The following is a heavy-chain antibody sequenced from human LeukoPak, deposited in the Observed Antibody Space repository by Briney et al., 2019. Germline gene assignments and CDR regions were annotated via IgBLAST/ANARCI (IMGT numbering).Heavy chain of an antibody. Sequence: GGSLRLSCAASGFTFSSYGMHWVRQAPGKGREWVAVISYDGSKKYYADSVKGRFTISRDNSKNTLYLQMNSLRAEDTAVYYCAKDLVAVAGFDAFDIWGQGTMVTVSS. CDR2: ISYDGSKK. V-gene: IGHV3-30*18. CDR1: GFTFSSYG. CDR3: AKDLVAVAGFDAFDI. J-gene: IGHJ3*02. D-gene: IGHD6-19*01.